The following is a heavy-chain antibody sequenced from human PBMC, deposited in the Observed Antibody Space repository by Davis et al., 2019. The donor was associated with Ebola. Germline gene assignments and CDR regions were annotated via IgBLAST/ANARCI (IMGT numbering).Heavy chain of an antibody. Sequence: ASVKVSCKASGYTFTGYYVHWVRQAPGQGLEWMGWINPNSGDTNYAQKFQGRVTMTRDTSISTAYMELSRLSSDDTAIYYCERVDLWSGYWVWGQGTLVTISS. D-gene: IGHD3-3*01. CDR2: INPNSGDT. J-gene: IGHJ4*02. CDR3: ERVDLWSGYWV. V-gene: IGHV1-2*02. CDR1: GYTFTGYY.